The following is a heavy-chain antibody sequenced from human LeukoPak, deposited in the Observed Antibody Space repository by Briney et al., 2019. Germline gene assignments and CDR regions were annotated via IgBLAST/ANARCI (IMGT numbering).Heavy chain of an antibody. V-gene: IGHV4-4*02. CDR2: IYHSGST. CDR3: ARTRGYDFWSGYSAVPRNNWFDP. Sequence: SETLSLTCAVSGGSISSSNWWSWVRQPSGKGLEWIGEIYHSGSTNYNPSLKSRVTISVDKSKNQFSLKLSSVTAADTAAYYCARTRGYDFWSGYSAVPRNNWFDPWGQGTLVTVSS. CDR1: GGSISSSNW. D-gene: IGHD3-3*01. J-gene: IGHJ5*02.